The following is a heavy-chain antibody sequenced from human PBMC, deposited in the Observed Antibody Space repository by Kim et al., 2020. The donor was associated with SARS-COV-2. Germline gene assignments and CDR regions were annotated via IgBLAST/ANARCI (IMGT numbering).Heavy chain of an antibody. CDR3: ASGNAYYDILTGYHYYYYGMDV. J-gene: IGHJ6*02. CDR1: GYTFTSYA. V-gene: IGHV1-3*01. CDR2: INAGNGNT. D-gene: IGHD3-9*01. Sequence: ASVKVSCKASGYTFTSYAMHWVRQAPGQRLEWMGWINAGNGNTKYSQKFQGRVTITRDTSASTAYMELSSLRSEDTAVYYCASGNAYYDILTGYHYYYYGMDVWGQGTTVTVSS.